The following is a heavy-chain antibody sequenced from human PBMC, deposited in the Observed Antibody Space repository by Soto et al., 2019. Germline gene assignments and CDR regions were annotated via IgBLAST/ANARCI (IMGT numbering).Heavy chain of an antibody. CDR2: ISAYNGDT. CDR1: GYTFTKYG. Sequence: QVQLVQSGAELKKPGASVKVSCKASGYTFTKYGFNWVRQAPGQGFEWMGWISAYNGDTNYAQKFQGRVTLTTDTSTSTVYMEVRSLRSDDTAVYYCARGLGSGDFDYWCQGTLVTVSS. V-gene: IGHV1-18*04. J-gene: IGHJ4*02. CDR3: ARGLGSGDFDY. D-gene: IGHD1-26*01.